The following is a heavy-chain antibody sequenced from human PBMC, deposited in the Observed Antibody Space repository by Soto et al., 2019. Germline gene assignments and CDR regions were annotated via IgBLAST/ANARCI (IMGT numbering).Heavy chain of an antibody. V-gene: IGHV3-30*18. J-gene: IGHJ6*02. D-gene: IGHD6-13*01. Sequence: GGSLRLSCAASGFTFSSYGMHWVRQAPGKGLEWVAVISYDGSNKYYADSVKGRFTISRDNSKNTLYLQMNSLRAKDTAVYYCAKDLLGLREAAAYYYYGMDVWGQGTTVTVSS. CDR3: AKDLLGLREAAAYYYYGMDV. CDR2: ISYDGSNK. CDR1: GFTFSSYG.